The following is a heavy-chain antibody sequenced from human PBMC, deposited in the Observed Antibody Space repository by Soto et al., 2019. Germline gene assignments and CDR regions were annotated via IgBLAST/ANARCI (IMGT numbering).Heavy chain of an antibody. D-gene: IGHD3-3*01. CDR1: GGSISSGGYY. CDR2: IYYSGST. Sequence: PSETLSLTCTVSGGSISSGGYYWSWIRQHPGKGLEWIGYIYYSGSTYYNPSLKSRVTISVDTSKNQFSLKLSSVTAADTAVYYCARYYYAFWSGYWFDPWGQGTLVTVS. CDR3: ARYYYAFWSGYWFDP. J-gene: IGHJ5*02. V-gene: IGHV4-31*03.